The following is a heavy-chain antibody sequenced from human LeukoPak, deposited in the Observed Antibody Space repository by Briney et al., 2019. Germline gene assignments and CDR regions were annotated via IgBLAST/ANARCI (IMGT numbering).Heavy chain of an antibody. J-gene: IGHJ6*03. D-gene: IGHD1-14*01. CDR3: ARASPRQYRGRRIFSFDYMDV. V-gene: IGHV3-20*01. Sequence: GGSLSLSCATSGFSFSDYGITGVRPIPGKRVEWVSGNSWSGGGTGYAHSVKGRFAISGDNAKNSVYLQMNSLRAEDTAIYHCARASPRQYRGRRIFSFDYMDVWGEGTTVTVSS. CDR2: NSWSGGGT. CDR1: GFSFSDYG.